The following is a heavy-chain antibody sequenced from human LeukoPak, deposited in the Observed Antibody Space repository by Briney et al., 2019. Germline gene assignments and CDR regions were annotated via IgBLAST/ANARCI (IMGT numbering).Heavy chain of an antibody. Sequence: SETLSLTCSMSGDSFSDYHWTWIRQSPGEGLEWIRYISYRGSTKYNPSLKSRLTISIDTSNNQFSLKMSSVIAADTAVYYCARVGRGDHTWGSYSFDHWGQGILVTVSS. CDR1: GDSFSDYH. J-gene: IGHJ4*02. D-gene: IGHD3-16*01. V-gene: IGHV4-59*01. CDR3: ARVGRGDHTWGSYSFDH. CDR2: ISYRGST.